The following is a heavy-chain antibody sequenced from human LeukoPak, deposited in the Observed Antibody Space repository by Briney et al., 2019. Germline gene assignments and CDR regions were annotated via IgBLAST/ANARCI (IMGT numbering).Heavy chain of an antibody. CDR3: ASLYPLDY. CDR2: MNPNNGGT. Sequence: ASVNVSCKASGYSFTTYDINWVRQAPGQGLEWLGWMNPNNGGTNYAQKFQGRVTMTRTTTTNTAYMELSGLRFDDTAVYYCASLYPLDYWGQGTLVTVSS. V-gene: IGHV1-8*01. D-gene: IGHD2-8*01. CDR1: GYSFTTYD. J-gene: IGHJ4*02.